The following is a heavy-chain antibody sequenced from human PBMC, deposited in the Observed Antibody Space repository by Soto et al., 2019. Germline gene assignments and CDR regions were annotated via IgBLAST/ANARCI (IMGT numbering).Heavy chain of an antibody. V-gene: IGHV1-2*04. CDR1: GYTFTGYY. D-gene: IGHD6-19*01. Sequence: ASVKVSCKASGYTFTGYYMHWVRQAPGQGLEWMGWINPNSGGTNYAQRFQGWVTMTRDTSISTAYMELSRLRSDDTAVYYCAVDPYSSGWYALDYWGQGTLVTVSS. CDR3: AVDPYSSGWYALDY. CDR2: INPNSGGT. J-gene: IGHJ4*02.